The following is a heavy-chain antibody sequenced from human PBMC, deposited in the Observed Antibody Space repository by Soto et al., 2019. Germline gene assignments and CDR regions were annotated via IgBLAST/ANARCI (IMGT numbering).Heavy chain of an antibody. J-gene: IGHJ5*02. CDR3: ARVPGP. Sequence: SETLCVRWGVAGGSIGGGGGCWSWIRQPPGKGLEWIGYIYHSGSTYYNPSLKSRVTISVDRSKNQFSLKLSSVTPADTAVYYCARVPGPWGQGTLVTVSS. CDR2: IYHSGST. CDR1: GGSIGGGGGC. V-gene: IGHV4-30-2*01.